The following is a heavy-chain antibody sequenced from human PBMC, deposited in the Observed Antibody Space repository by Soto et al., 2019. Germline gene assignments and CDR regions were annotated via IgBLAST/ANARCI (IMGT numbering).Heavy chain of an antibody. J-gene: IGHJ3*02. V-gene: IGHV4-61*01. Sequence: NPSETLSLTCTVSGGSVTSATYYWSWIRQPPGKGLEYIGYIYYSGSTNYNPSLNSRVTISVDTPKNQFSLKLSSATAADTALYYCASANAGAFNIWGQGTMVTVSS. CDR3: ASANAGAFNI. CDR2: IYYSGST. CDR1: GGSVTSATYY.